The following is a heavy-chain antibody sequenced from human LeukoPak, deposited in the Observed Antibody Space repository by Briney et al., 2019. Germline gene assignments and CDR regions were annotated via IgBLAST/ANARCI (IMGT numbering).Heavy chain of an antibody. CDR2: IYTSGST. D-gene: IGHD3-10*01. CDR3: AREGPYGSGSYYKYRPATDY. V-gene: IGHV4-61*02. J-gene: IGHJ4*02. Sequence: SQTLSLTCTVSGGSISSGSYYWSWIRQPAGKGLEWIGRIYTSGSTNYNPSLKSRVTISVDTSKNQFSLKLSSVTAADTAVYYCAREGPYGSGSYYKYRPATDYWGQGTLVTVSS. CDR1: GGSISSGSYY.